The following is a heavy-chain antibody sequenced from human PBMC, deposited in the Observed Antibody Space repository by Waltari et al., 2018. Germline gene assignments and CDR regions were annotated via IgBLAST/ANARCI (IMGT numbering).Heavy chain of an antibody. CDR1: GFTFSSYW. CDR3: AIEYSSGWYHY. J-gene: IGHJ4*02. Sequence: EVQLVESGGGLVQPGGSLRLSCAASGFTFSSYWMHWVRQAPGKGLVWVSRINGYGGSTNYADSVKGRFTISRDNAKNTLYLQMNSLRAEDTAVYYCAIEYSSGWYHYWGQGTLVTVSS. V-gene: IGHV3-74*01. D-gene: IGHD6-19*01. CDR2: INGYGGST.